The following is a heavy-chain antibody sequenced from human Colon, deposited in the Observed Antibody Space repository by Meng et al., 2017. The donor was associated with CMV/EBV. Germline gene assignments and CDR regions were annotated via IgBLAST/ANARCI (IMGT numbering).Heavy chain of an antibody. CDR1: GGSVSSGIHY. V-gene: IGHV4-61*01. D-gene: IGHD3-3*01. J-gene: IGHJ3*02. CDR3: VGSYDFWSGYYNLFPFEI. Sequence: SETLSLTCNVSGGSVSSGIHYWNWIRQPPGKGLEWIGFIYYSGSTNYNPSLKSRVTMSVDTAKDEFSLKVTSVTAADTAVYYCVGSYDFWSGYYNLFPFEIWGRGTMVTVSS. CDR2: IYYSGST.